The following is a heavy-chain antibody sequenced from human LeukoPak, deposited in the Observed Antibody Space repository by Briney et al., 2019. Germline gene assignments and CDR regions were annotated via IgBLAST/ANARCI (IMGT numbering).Heavy chain of an antibody. D-gene: IGHD6-19*01. Sequence: SETLSLTCTVSGGPISSYYWSWIRQPPGKGLEWIGYIYYSGSTNYNPSLKSRVTISVDTSKNQFSLKLSSVTAADTAVYYCARESHSLYSSGWYHFDYWGQGTLDTVSS. J-gene: IGHJ4*02. CDR2: IYYSGST. CDR3: ARESHSLYSSGWYHFDY. V-gene: IGHV4-59*12. CDR1: GGPISSYY.